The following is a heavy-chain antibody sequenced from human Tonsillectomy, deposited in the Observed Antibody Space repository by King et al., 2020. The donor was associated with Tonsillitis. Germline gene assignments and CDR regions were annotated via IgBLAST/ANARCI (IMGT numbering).Heavy chain of an antibody. CDR2: IKLDGSEK. D-gene: IGHD6-19*01. Sequence: DVQLVESGGGLVQPGGSLRLSCAASGFTFSSYWMSWVRQAPGKGLEWVANIKLDGSEKYYVDSVKGRFTISRDNAKNSLYLHMNSRRAEDTAVYYCARAISRWVHGRVGVYFDYWGQGILVTVSS. J-gene: IGHJ4*02. CDR3: ARAISRWVHGRVGVYFDY. V-gene: IGHV3-7*03. CDR1: GFTFSSYW.